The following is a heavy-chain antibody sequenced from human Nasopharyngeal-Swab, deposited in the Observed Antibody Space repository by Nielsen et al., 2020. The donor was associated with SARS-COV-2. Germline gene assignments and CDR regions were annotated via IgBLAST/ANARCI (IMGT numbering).Heavy chain of an antibody. Sequence: GESLKISCAASGFIFSGYGMHWVRQAPGKGLEWVALISYDGSNKFYADSVKGRFTISRDNSKNTLYLQMNSLRAEDTAVYYCAKDRYFAHYYFDYWGLGTLVTVSS. V-gene: IGHV3-30*18. CDR2: ISYDGSNK. D-gene: IGHD3-9*01. CDR3: AKDRYFAHYYFDY. CDR1: GFIFSGYG. J-gene: IGHJ4*02.